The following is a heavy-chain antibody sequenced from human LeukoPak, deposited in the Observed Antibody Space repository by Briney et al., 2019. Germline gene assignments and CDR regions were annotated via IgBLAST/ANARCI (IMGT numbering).Heavy chain of an antibody. CDR1: GFTFDDYA. CDR2: ISWDGGST. Sequence: PGGSLRLSCAASGFTFDDYAMHWVRQAPGKGLEWVSLISWDGGSTYYADSVKGRFTISRDNSKNSLYLQMNSLRAEDTALYYCAKDKGYSGYDSHLDYWGRGTLVTVSS. D-gene: IGHD5-12*01. CDR3: AKDKGYSGYDSHLDY. J-gene: IGHJ4*02. V-gene: IGHV3-43D*03.